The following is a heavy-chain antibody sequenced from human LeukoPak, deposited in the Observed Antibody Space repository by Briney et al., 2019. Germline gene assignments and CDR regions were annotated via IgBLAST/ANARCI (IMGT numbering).Heavy chain of an antibody. CDR2: INSDGSST. D-gene: IGHD2-2*01. V-gene: IGHV3-74*01. Sequence: PGGSLRLSCAASGFTFSSYWMHWVRQAPGKGLVWVSRINSDGSSTSYADSVKGRFTISRDNAKNTLYLQMNSLRAEDTDVYYCARDCSSTSCHDYWGQGTLVTVSS. CDR3: ARDCSSTSCHDY. J-gene: IGHJ4*02. CDR1: GFTFSSYW.